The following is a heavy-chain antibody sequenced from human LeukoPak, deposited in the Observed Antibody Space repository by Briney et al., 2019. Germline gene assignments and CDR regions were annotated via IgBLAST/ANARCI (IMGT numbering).Heavy chain of an antibody. CDR1: GGSGDYYY. CDR3: ARESMGDFDH. Sequence: SETLPLTCTVSGGSGDYYYWTWVRQPAGKGLEWIGRIYTSGSTNYNPSLKSRVTMSVDTSKNQFSLTLNSATSADTAVYFCARESMGDFDHWGQGTLVTVSS. D-gene: IGHD2/OR15-2a*01. V-gene: IGHV4-4*07. CDR2: IYTSGST. J-gene: IGHJ4*02.